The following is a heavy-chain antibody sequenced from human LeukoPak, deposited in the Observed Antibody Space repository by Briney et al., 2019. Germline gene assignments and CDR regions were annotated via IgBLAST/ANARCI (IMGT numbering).Heavy chain of an antibody. Sequence: GGSLRLSCAASGFTFSNYGMHWVRQAPGKGLEWVTLISYDGSNKYYADSVKGRFTISRDNSKKTLYLQMNSLRAEDTAVYYCAKDYRPHDFWSGLVDYWGQGTLVTVSA. CDR2: ISYDGSNK. CDR1: GFTFSNYG. CDR3: AKDYRPHDFWSGLVDY. V-gene: IGHV3-30*18. J-gene: IGHJ4*02. D-gene: IGHD3-3*01.